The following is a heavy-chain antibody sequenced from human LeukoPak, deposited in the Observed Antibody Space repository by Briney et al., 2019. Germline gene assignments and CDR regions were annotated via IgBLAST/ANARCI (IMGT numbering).Heavy chain of an antibody. CDR3: ARDTMDSAMDDAFDI. CDR1: GYTFTSYG. CDR2: ISAYNGNT. D-gene: IGHD5-18*01. J-gene: IGHJ3*02. Sequence: GASVKVSCKASGYTFTSYGISWVRQAPGQGLEWMGWISAYNGNTNYAQKLQGRVTKTTDTSTSTAYMELRSLRSDDTAVYYCARDTMDSAMDDAFDIWGQGTMVTVSS. V-gene: IGHV1-18*04.